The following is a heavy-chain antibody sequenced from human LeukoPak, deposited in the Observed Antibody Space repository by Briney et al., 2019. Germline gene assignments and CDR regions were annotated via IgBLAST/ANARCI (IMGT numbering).Heavy chain of an antibody. CDR1: GYSFTSYW. Sequence: GESLKISCKGSGYSFTSYWIGWVRQMPGKGLEWMGIIYPGDSDTRHSPSFQGQVTISADKSISTAYLQWSSLKASDTAMYYCARRAGGNTGGLYFDYWGQGSLVTVSS. V-gene: IGHV5-51*01. CDR3: ARRAGGNTGGLYFDY. D-gene: IGHD5-18*01. CDR2: IYPGDSDT. J-gene: IGHJ4*02.